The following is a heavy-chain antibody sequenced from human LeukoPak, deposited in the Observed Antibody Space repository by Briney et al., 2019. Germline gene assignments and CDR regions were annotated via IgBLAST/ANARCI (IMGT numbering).Heavy chain of an antibody. D-gene: IGHD1-26*01. Sequence: GGSLRLSCAASGFTFSSYSMNWVRQAPGKGLEWVSSISSSSSYIYHADSVKGRFTISRDNAKNSLYLQMNSLRAEDTAVYYCARDPGIVGATKSIDYWGQGTLVTVSS. CDR2: ISSSSSYI. CDR1: GFTFSSYS. V-gene: IGHV3-21*01. J-gene: IGHJ4*02. CDR3: ARDPGIVGATKSIDY.